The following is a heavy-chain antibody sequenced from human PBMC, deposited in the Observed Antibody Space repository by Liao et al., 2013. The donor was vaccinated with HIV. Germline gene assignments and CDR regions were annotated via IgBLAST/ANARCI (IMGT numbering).Heavy chain of an antibody. V-gene: IGHV4-4*07. D-gene: IGHD1-26*01. CDR1: GGSISSYY. CDR3: STDPSGGAFHI. Sequence: QVQLQESGPGLVKPAETLSLTCTVSGGSISSYYWTWLRQPAGKGLEWIGRIYASGSTDYNPSLKSRVTMSIDTSMNQFSLKLRSVTAADTAVYYCSTDPSGGAFHIWGQGDKGHRLF. J-gene: IGHJ3*02. CDR2: IYASGST.